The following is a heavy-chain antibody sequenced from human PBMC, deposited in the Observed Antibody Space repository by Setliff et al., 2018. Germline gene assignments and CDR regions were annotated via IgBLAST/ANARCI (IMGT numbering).Heavy chain of an antibody. D-gene: IGHD5-12*01. Sequence: SETLSLTCTVSGGSISSHYWSWIRQPPGKGLEWIGSIYYSGSTNYNPSLKSRVTISVDTSKNQFSLKLSSVTAADTAVYYCARDGLRYYFDYWGQGTPVTVSS. V-gene: IGHV4-59*11. CDR1: GGSISSHY. CDR3: ARDGLRYYFDY. CDR2: IYYSGST. J-gene: IGHJ4*02.